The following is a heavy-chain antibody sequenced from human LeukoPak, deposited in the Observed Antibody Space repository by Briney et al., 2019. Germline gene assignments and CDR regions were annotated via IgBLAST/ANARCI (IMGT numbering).Heavy chain of an antibody. J-gene: IGHJ3*02. V-gene: IGHV3-7*03. D-gene: IGHD5-24*01. CDR3: ARDQMVVATFTLDAFDI. CDR2: IKQDGSEK. Sequence: GGSLRLSCAASGFTFSSYWMSWVRQAPGKGLEWVANIKQDGSEKYYVDSVKGRFTISRDNAKNSLYLQMNSLRAEDTAVYYCARDQMVVATFTLDAFDIWGQGTMVTVSS. CDR1: GFTFSSYW.